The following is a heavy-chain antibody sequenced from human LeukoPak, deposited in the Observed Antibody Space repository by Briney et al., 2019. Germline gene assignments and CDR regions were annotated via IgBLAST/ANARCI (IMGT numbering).Heavy chain of an antibody. D-gene: IGHD6-6*01. CDR1: GGSISSYY. CDR2: IYYSGST. Sequence: SETLSLTCTVSGGSISSYYWSWIRQPPGKGLEWIGYIYYSGSTNYNPSLKSRVTISVDTSKNQFSLKLSSVTAADTAVYYCARVAISSSSSAENYMDVWGKGTTVTVSS. J-gene: IGHJ6*03. CDR3: ARVAISSSSSAENYMDV. V-gene: IGHV4-59*01.